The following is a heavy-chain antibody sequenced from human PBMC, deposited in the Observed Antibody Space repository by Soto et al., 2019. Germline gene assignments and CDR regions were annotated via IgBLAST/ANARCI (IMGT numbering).Heavy chain of an antibody. V-gene: IGHV3-30*03. D-gene: IGHD3-10*01. CDR1: GFTFSSYG. Sequence: QVQLVESGGGVVQPGRSLRLSCAASGFTFSSYGMHWVRQAPGKGLEWVAVISYDGSNKYYADSVKGRFTISRDNSKNTPYLQMNSLSAEDTAVYYCVLLGSGSPRLAFDIWGQGTMVTVSS. J-gene: IGHJ3*02. CDR2: ISYDGSNK. CDR3: VLLGSGSPRLAFDI.